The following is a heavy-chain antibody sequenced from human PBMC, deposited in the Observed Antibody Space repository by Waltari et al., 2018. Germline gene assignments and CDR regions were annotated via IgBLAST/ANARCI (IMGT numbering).Heavy chain of an antibody. J-gene: IGHJ3*02. D-gene: IGHD6-19*01. CDR1: GGSISSSSYY. CDR2: IYYSGST. CDR3: ASRIAVAGTGGAFDI. V-gene: IGHV4-39*07. Sequence: QLQLQESGPGLVKPSETLSLTCTVSGGSISSSSYYWGWIRQPPGKGLEWIGSIYYSGSTYYNPSLKSRVTISVDTSKNQFSLKLSSVTAADTAVYYCASRIAVAGTGGAFDIWGQGTMVTV.